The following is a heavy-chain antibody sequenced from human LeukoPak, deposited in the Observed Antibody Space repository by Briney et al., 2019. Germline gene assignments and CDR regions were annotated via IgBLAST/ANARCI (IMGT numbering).Heavy chain of an antibody. V-gene: IGHV3-48*03. CDR1: GFTFSSYE. CDR2: ISSSGSTI. Sequence: GGSLRLSCAASGFTFSSYEMNWVRQAPGKGPEGVSYISSSGSTIYYADSVKGRFTISRDNAKNSLYLQMNSLRAEDTAVYYCAREVRGSGKNGMDVWGQGTTVAVSS. D-gene: IGHD3-10*01. CDR3: AREVRGSGKNGMDV. J-gene: IGHJ6*02.